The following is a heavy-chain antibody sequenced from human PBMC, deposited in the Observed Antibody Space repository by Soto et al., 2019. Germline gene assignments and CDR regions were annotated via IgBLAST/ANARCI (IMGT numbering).Heavy chain of an antibody. CDR1: GFTFSGYA. V-gene: IGHV3-30*04. D-gene: IGHD3-3*01. CDR2: ILFDGRNK. CDR3: ARATIGVIFTSGMDV. Sequence: GGSLRLSCAASGFTFSGYAMHWVRQAPGKGLEWVASILFDGRNKYYADYVKGRFTISRDNSKSTLYLQVNSLRAENTAVYYCARATIGVIFTSGMDVWGQGTKVTVSS. J-gene: IGHJ6*01.